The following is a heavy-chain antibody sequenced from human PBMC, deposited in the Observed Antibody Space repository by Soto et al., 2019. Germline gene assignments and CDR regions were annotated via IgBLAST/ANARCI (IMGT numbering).Heavy chain of an antibody. D-gene: IGHD6-19*01. V-gene: IGHV3-48*01. CDR1: GFTFSSYS. CDR3: ARGTQLLLGIAVAEPSDY. CDR2: ISSSSSTI. Sequence: GGSLRLSCAASGFTFSSYSMNWVRQAPGKGLEWVSYISSSSSTIYYADSVKGRFTISRDNAKNSLYLQMNSLRAEDTAVYYCARGTQLLLGIAVAEPSDYWGQGTLVTVSS. J-gene: IGHJ4*02.